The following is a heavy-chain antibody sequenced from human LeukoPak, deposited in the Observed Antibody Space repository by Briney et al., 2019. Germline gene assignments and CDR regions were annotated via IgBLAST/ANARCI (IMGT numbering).Heavy chain of an antibody. D-gene: IGHD5-12*01. Sequence: GGSLRLSCAASGFTFSSYNMNWVRQAPGKGLEWVSSISSSSDYIYCADSMKGRFTISRDNAKNSLYLQMNSLRAEDTAVYYCARVEGNIVTTTEGYFDYWGQGTLVTVSS. CDR2: ISSSSDYI. V-gene: IGHV3-21*01. CDR1: GFTFSSYN. J-gene: IGHJ4*02. CDR3: ARVEGNIVTTTEGYFDY.